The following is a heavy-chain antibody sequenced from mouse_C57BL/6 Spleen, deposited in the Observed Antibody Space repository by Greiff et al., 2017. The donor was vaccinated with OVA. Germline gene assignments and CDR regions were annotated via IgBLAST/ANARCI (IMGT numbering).Heavy chain of an antibody. J-gene: IGHJ3*01. CDR3: ARGGAYYSNYRTFAY. D-gene: IGHD2-5*01. CDR1: GYTFTSYW. Sequence: QVQLQQPGAELVKPGASVKMSCKASGYTFTSYWITWVKQRPGQGLEWIGDIYPGSGSTNYNEKFKSKATLTVDTSSSTADMQLSSLASEDSAVYYCARGGAYYSNYRTFAYWGQGTLVTVSA. CDR2: IYPGSGST. V-gene: IGHV1-55*01.